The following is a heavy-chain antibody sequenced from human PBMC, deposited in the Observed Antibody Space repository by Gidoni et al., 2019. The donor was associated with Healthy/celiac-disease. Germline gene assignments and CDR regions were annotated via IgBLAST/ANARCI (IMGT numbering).Heavy chain of an antibody. Sequence: QVQLVQSGAEVKKPGASVKVSCKASGYTFTSYDINWVRQATGQGLEWMGWMNPNSGKTGYAQKFQGRVTMTRNTSISTAYMELSSLRSEDTAVYYCARERLVRFWGTFHDAFDIWGQGTMVTVSS. CDR2: MNPNSGKT. J-gene: IGHJ3*02. V-gene: IGHV1-8*01. D-gene: IGHD3-9*01. CDR3: ARERLVRFWGTFHDAFDI. CDR1: GYTFTSYD.